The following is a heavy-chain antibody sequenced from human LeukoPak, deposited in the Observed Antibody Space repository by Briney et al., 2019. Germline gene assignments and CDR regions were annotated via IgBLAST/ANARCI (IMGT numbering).Heavy chain of an antibody. J-gene: IGHJ4*02. D-gene: IGHD2-2*01. CDR3: AHGSMYQLDY. V-gene: IGHV3-23*01. CDR1: GFTFSSYE. CDR2: ITGNGGST. Sequence: PGGSLRLSCAASGFTFSSYEMNWVRQAPGKGLEWVSGITGNGGSTYYADSVRGRFTISRDNSKNTVYLQMNSLRAEDTAVYYCAHGSMYQLDYWGQGTLVTVSS.